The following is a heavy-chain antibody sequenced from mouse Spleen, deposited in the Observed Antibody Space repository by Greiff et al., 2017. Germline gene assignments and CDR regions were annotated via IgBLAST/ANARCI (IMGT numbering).Heavy chain of an antibody. V-gene: IGHV1-26*01. D-gene: IGHD2-1*01. CDR3: ARYLVTTAYFDY. J-gene: IGHJ2*01. CDR1: GYTFTDYY. Sequence: EVQLQQSGPELVKPGASVKISCKASGYTFTDYYMNWVKQSHGKSLEWIGDINPNNGGTSYNQKFKGKATLTVDKSSSTAYMELRSLTSEDSAVYYCARYLVTTAYFDYWGQGTTLTVSS. CDR2: INPNNGGT.